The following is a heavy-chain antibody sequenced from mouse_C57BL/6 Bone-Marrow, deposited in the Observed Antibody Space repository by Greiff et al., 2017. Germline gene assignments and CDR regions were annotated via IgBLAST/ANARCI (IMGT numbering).Heavy chain of an antibody. J-gene: IGHJ4*01. D-gene: IGHD2-5*01. CDR2: INYDGSST. V-gene: IGHV5-16*01. Sequence: EVHLVASEGGLVQPLSSLKLSCTAPGFTFSDYYLAWVRQVPEKGLEWVANINYDGSSTYYLESLKCRFIISRDNAKNMLYLQMSSLKSEDTATYYCARDSNYGDYAMDYWGQGTSVTVSS. CDR3: ARDSNYGDYAMDY. CDR1: GFTFSDYY.